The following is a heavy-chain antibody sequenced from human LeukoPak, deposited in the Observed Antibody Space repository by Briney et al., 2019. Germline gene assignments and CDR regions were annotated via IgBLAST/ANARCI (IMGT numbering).Heavy chain of an antibody. CDR2: IYYSGST. D-gene: IGHD6-13*01. CDR1: GGSISSSTYH. J-gene: IGHJ5*02. V-gene: IGHV4-39*07. Sequence: SETLSLTCTVSGGSISSSTYHWGWIRQPPGKGLEWIGSIYYSGSTYYNPSLKSRVTISVDTSKNQFSLKLSSVTAADTAVYYCARGSIAAPARFRRRDWFDPWGQGTLVTVSS. CDR3: ARGSIAAPARFRRRDWFDP.